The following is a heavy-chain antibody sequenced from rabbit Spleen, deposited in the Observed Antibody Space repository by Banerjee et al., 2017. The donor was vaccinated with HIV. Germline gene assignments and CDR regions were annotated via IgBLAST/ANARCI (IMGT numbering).Heavy chain of an antibody. CDR1: GFDFTYYS. CDR2: IYPVFGIT. Sequence: QELVESGGGLVQPGVSLKLSCKASGFDFTYYSFVWVRQAPGKGLEWIGDIYPVFGITNYANWVQGRFTISSDSAQNTVDLQMNSLTPADTATYFCARSANGGWDLWGPGTLVTVS. J-gene: IGHJ4*01. V-gene: IGHV1S7*01. D-gene: IGHD4-1*01. CDR3: ARSANGGWDL.